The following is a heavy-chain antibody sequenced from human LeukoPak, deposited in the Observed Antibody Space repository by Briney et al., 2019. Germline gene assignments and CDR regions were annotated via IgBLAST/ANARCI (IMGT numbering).Heavy chain of an antibody. CDR3: ASTFPYCGGGSCAL. CDR2: IKPEGGHQ. J-gene: IGHJ4*02. CDR1: GLAFSDYW. V-gene: IGHV3-7*01. Sequence: GVSLRLSCAASGLAFSDYWMSWVRQAPGRGLEGVANIKPEGGHQNYVDSVKGRFTISRDNYKNSLYRQMNRLRAEDTALSYCASTFPYCGGGSCALGGPGTLVTVSS. D-gene: IGHD2-15*01.